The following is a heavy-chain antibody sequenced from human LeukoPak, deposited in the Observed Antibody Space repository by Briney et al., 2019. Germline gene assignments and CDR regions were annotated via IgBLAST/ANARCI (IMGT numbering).Heavy chain of an antibody. J-gene: IGHJ6*02. D-gene: IGHD2-2*01. Sequence: PGGSLRLSCAASGFTFSSYEMNWVRQAPGKGLEWVSYISSSGSTIYYADSVKGRFTISRDNAKNSLYLQMNSLRAEDTAVYCCARDSSNTLPAAISYYYYGMDVWGQGTTVTVSS. CDR1: GFTFSSYE. CDR2: ISSSGSTI. CDR3: ARDSSNTLPAAISYYYYGMDV. V-gene: IGHV3-48*03.